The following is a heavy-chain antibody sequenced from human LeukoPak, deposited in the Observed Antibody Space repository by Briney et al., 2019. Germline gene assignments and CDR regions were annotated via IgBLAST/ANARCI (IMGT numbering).Heavy chain of an antibody. CDR2: ISGSGGRT. CDR3: AKTTYDTSGYSYYFDY. CDR1: GFTFSSYA. V-gene: IGHV3-23*01. J-gene: IGHJ4*02. D-gene: IGHD3-22*01. Sequence: PGGSLRLSCAASGFTFSSYAMRWVRQAPGKGVEGVSAISGSGGRTYYADSVKGRFTMSRDKAKNTVYVEMKSRRGEDTAVYYCAKTTYDTSGYSYYFDYWGQGTLVTVSS.